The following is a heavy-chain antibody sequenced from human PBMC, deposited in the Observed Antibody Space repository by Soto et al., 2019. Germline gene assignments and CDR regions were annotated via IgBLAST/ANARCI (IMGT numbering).Heavy chain of an antibody. CDR1: GYTFASNG. V-gene: IGHV1-18*04. CDR2: ISTFNGNA. CDR3: ARPHGYSSGWYDY. J-gene: IGHJ4*02. Sequence: GASVKVSCKASGYTFASNGVSWVRQAPGQGLEWMGWISTFNGNAHYAQKFQGRVTMTTDTSTNTAYMELTSLSSDDTAVYYCARPHGYSSGWYDYWGQGTLVTVSS. D-gene: IGHD6-19*01.